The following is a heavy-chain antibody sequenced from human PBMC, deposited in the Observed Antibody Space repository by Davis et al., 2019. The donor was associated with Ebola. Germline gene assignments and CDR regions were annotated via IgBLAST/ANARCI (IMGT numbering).Heavy chain of an antibody. D-gene: IGHD3-9*01. CDR3: AKGTYYDTHIGF. V-gene: IGHV3-9*01. CDR1: GFTLGDYA. Sequence: GGSLRLSCRVSGFTLGDYAINWVRQAPGKGLEWVSGISWNSGSIGYADSVKGRFTISRDNAKNSLYLQMNSLRAEDTALYYCAKGTYYDTHIGFWGQGTLVTVSS. CDR2: ISWNSGSI. J-gene: IGHJ4*02.